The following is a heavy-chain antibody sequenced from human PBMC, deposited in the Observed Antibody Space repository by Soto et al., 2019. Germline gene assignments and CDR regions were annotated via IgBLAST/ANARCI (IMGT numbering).Heavy chain of an antibody. D-gene: IGHD3-16*01. V-gene: IGHV3-30-3*01. CDR1: GFTFSTYA. Sequence: GGSLRLSCAASGFTFSTYALHWVRQAPGKGLEWVATVTSDGSNKYHADSVEGRFTISRDDSKNTLYLQLNSLRSDDTAIYYCARQALRITRAAHKCFDPWGQGTLVTVSS. J-gene: IGHJ5*02. CDR3: ARQALRITRAAHKCFDP. CDR2: VTSDGSNK.